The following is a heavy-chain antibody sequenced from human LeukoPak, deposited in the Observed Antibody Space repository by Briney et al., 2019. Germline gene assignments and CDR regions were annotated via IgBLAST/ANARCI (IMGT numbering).Heavy chain of an antibody. J-gene: IGHJ5*02. Sequence: GGSLRLSCAASGFTFSSYSINWVRQAPGKGLEWVSFITGSSSSIFYADSVKGRFTISRDNAKNLVYLQMNSLRPEDTAVYYCARNRVVVPAAPWGQGTLVTVSS. V-gene: IGHV3-48*01. CDR3: ARNRVVVPAAP. CDR1: GFTFSSYS. CDR2: ITGSSSSI. D-gene: IGHD2-21*01.